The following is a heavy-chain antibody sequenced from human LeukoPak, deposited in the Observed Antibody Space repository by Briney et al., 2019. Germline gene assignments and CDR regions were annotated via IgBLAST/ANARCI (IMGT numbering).Heavy chain of an antibody. V-gene: IGHV1-46*01. CDR2: INPSGGST. Sequence: ASVKLSCKASVYTFTSYYMDWVRQAPRQGLEWRGIINPSGGSTSYAQKFQGRVTMTRDTSTTTVYMELSSLRPEATAVYSCARSEQLVPIDYWGQGTLVTVSS. J-gene: IGHJ4*02. CDR1: VYTFTSYY. D-gene: IGHD6-13*01. CDR3: ARSEQLVPIDY.